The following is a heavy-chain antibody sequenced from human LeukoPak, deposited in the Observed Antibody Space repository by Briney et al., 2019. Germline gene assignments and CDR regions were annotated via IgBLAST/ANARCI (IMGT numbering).Heavy chain of an antibody. CDR1: GDSFTSNSAT. CDR2: TYYRSKWYN. Sequence: SQTPSLTCAISGDSFTSNSATWNWIRQSPSRGLEWLGRTYYRSKWYNDYAVSVKSRITINPITSKNQFSLQLNSVTPEDTAVYYCARDRVVDGERGFDYWGQGTLVTVSS. J-gene: IGHJ4*02. CDR3: ARDRVVDGERGFDY. D-gene: IGHD3-10*01. V-gene: IGHV6-1*01.